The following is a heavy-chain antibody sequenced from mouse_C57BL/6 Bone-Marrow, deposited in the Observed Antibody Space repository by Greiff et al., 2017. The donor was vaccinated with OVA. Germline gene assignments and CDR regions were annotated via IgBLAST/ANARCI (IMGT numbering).Heavy chain of an antibody. J-gene: IGHJ3*01. CDR3: ARYYYGSSPPWFAY. CDR1: GYSFTGYY. Sequence: EVQLQQSGPELVKPGASVKISCKASGYSFTGYYMNWVKQSPEKSLEWIGEINPSTGGTTYNQKFKAKATLTVDKSSSTAYMQLKILTSEDSAVYYCARYYYGSSPPWFAYWGQGTLVTVSA. CDR2: INPSTGGT. D-gene: IGHD1-1*01. V-gene: IGHV1-42*01.